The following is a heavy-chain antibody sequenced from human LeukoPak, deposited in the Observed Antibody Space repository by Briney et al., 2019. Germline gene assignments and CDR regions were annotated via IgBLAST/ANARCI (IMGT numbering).Heavy chain of an antibody. D-gene: IGHD3-10*01. CDR3: ARDLMVREINFPIHYYYYGMDV. J-gene: IGHJ6*02. CDR1: GYTFTSYG. CDR2: ISAYNGNT. Sequence: ASVKVSCKASGYTFTSYGISWVRQAPGQGLEWMGWISAYNGNTNYAQKLQGRVTMTTDTSTSTAYMELRSLRSDDTAVYYCARDLMVREINFPIHYYYYGMDVWGQGTTVTVSS. V-gene: IGHV1-18*01.